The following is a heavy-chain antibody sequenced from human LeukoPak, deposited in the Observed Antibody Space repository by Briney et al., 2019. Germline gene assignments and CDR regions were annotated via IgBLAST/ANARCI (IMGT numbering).Heavy chain of an antibody. V-gene: IGHV4-30-4*07. Sequence: SETLSLTCTVSGYPISSSGYCWHWIRQPPGKGLEGIGYIYYTGRTYYNTSLKSRVTISVDTSKNQFSLKLNSVTTADTAVYYCARGGDSSGYQGRFDPWGQGTLVTVSS. CDR3: ARGGDSSGYQGRFDP. D-gene: IGHD3-22*01. CDR2: IYYTGRT. J-gene: IGHJ5*02. CDR1: GYPISSSGYC.